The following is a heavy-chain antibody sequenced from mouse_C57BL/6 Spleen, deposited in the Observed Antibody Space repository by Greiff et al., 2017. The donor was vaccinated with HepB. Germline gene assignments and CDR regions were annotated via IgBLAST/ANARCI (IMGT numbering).Heavy chain of an antibody. CDR1: GYTFTSYW. D-gene: IGHD1-1*01. J-gene: IGHJ2*01. Sequence: QVQLQQPGAELVKPGASVKLSCKASGYTFTSYWMHWVKQRPGQGLEWIGMIHPNSGSTNYNEKFKSKATLTVDKSSSTAYMQLSSLTSEDSAVYYGAREDYYYGSSYDYWGQGTTLTVSS. V-gene: IGHV1-64*01. CDR2: IHPNSGST. CDR3: AREDYYYGSSYDY.